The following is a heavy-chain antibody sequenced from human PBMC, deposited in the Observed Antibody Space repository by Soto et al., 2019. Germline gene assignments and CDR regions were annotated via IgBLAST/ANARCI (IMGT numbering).Heavy chain of an antibody. CDR3: AHRRGPIAVAGTFDY. V-gene: IGHV2-5*01. J-gene: IGHJ4*02. CDR2: IYWNDDK. D-gene: IGHD6-19*01. Sequence: KESGPTLVKPTQTLTLTCTFSGFSLSTSGVGVGWIRQPPGKALEWLALIYWNDDKRYSPSLKSRLTITKDTSKNKVVLTMTNMDPVDTATYYCAHRRGPIAVAGTFDYWGQGTLVTVSA. CDR1: GFSLSTSGVG.